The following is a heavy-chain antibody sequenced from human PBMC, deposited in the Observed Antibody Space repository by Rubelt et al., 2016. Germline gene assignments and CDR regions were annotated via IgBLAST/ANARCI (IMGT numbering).Heavy chain of an antibody. J-gene: IGHJ4*02. CDR3: ARDPGPRGNDY. CDR2: LNPSGGST. D-gene: IGHD3-10*01. CDR1: GYTFTSYY. V-gene: IGHV1-46*03. Sequence: QVQLVQSGAEVKKPGASVKVSCKASGYTFTSYYMHWVRQAPGQGLEWTGILNPSGGSTSYAQNVQGRVPVTRDTSTSTVYMELGSLRSEDTAVYYCARDPGPRGNDYWGQGTLVTVSS.